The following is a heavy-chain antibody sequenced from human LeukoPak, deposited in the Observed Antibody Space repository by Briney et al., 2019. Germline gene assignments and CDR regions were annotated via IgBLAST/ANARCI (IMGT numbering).Heavy chain of an antibody. J-gene: IGHJ3*02. Sequence: GRSLRLSCAASGFTFSSYGMHWVRQAPGKGLEWVAVISYDGSNKYYADSVKGRFTISRDNSKNTLYLQMNSLRAEDTAVYYCAKGGTTVVPRAFDIWGQGTMVTVSS. D-gene: IGHD4-23*01. CDR3: AKGGTTVVPRAFDI. CDR1: GFTFSSYG. V-gene: IGHV3-30*18. CDR2: ISYDGSNK.